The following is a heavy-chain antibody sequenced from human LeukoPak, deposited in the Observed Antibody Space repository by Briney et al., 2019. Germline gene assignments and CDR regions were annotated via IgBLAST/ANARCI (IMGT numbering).Heavy chain of an antibody. D-gene: IGHD2-15*01. Sequence: GESLKISCKGSGYTFTSYWIGWVRQMPGKGLERMGIIYPGDSDTRYSPSFQGQVTISVDKSISTAYLQWSSLKASDTAMYYCAKVAYCSGGGCYGFDYWGQGTLVTVSS. CDR2: IYPGDSDT. CDR1: GYTFTSYW. CDR3: AKVAYCSGGGCYGFDY. V-gene: IGHV5-51*01. J-gene: IGHJ4*02.